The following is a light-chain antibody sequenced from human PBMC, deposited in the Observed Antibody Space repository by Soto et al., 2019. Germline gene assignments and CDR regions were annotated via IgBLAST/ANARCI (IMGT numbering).Light chain of an antibody. CDR3: QQYDSSPRT. Sequence: EIVLTQSPGTLSLSPGERATLSCRASQSVNSNYLAWYQQKPGQGPRLLMYGASSRATGIQDRVSGSGSGTDFTLTISRLEPEDFAVYYCQQYDSSPRTFGQGTKVEIK. CDR2: GAS. J-gene: IGKJ1*01. CDR1: QSVNSNY. V-gene: IGKV3-20*01.